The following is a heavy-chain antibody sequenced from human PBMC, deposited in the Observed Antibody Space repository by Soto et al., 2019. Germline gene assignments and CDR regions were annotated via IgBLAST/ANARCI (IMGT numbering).Heavy chain of an antibody. CDR1: GYTFTAYY. D-gene: IGHD3-10*01. CDR2: INPKGGGT. J-gene: IGHJ4*02. V-gene: IGHV1-2*02. Sequence: QVQLVQSGAEMKKPGASVKVSCEASGYTFTAYYIHWVRQAPGQGLEWMGWINPKGGGTKYAQKFAGRGTMTRDTSINTAYMELTRLTSGDTAVYYCARAVHTMIQGVRFRVDQWGQGTLVTVSS. CDR3: ARAVHTMIQGVRFRVDQ.